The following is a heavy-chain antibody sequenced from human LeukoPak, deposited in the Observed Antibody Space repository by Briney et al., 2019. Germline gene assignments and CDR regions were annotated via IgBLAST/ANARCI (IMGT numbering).Heavy chain of an antibody. CDR1: GFTFSSYA. J-gene: IGHJ4*02. CDR2: ISYDGTNK. Sequence: GGSLRLSCAASGFTFSSYAMHWVSQAPGRGLEWVTVISYDGTNKYYADSVRGRFTISRDNSKNTLYLQMNSLRDEDTAVYYCAKAYDSSGFAPFDYWGQGTLVTASS. CDR3: AKAYDSSGFAPFDY. V-gene: IGHV3-30*07. D-gene: IGHD3-22*01.